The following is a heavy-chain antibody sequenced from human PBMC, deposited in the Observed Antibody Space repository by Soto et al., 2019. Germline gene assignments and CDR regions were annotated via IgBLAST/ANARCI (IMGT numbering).Heavy chain of an antibody. CDR2: ISGSGGST. Sequence: PGGSLRLSCAASGFTFSSYAMSWVRQAPGKGLEWVSAISGSGGSTYYADSVKGRFTISRDNSKNTLYLQMNSLRAEDTAVYYCAKDSYARPLSWGLLMVRALRGYGMDVWGQGTTVTVSS. CDR1: GFTFSSYA. D-gene: IGHD3-10*01. CDR3: AKDSYARPLSWGLLMVRALRGYGMDV. V-gene: IGHV3-23*01. J-gene: IGHJ6*02.